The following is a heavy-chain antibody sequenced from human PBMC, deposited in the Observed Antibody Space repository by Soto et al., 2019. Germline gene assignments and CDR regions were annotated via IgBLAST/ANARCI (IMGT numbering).Heavy chain of an antibody. CDR1: GFTFSSYA. D-gene: IGHD3-10*01. J-gene: IGHJ6*02. V-gene: IGHV3-23*01. CDR2: ISGSGGST. Sequence: GGSLRLSCAASGFTFSSYAMSWVRQAPGKGLEWVSAISGSGGSTYYADSVKGRFTISRDNSKNTLYLQMNSLRAEDTAVYYCANPRGVIPFRYYYYGMDVWGQGTTVTVSS. CDR3: ANPRGVIPFRYYYYGMDV.